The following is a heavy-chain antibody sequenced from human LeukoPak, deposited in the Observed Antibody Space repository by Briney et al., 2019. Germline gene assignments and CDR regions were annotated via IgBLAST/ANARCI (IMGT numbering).Heavy chain of an antibody. Sequence: PGGSLRLSCVASGFTFRNYAMSWVRQAPGKGLEWASGISGGGVRTNYADSVKGRFTISRDNSKNTLYLQMNSLRAEDTAVYYCAKDYNYDSSGYSFAYWGQGTLVTVSS. D-gene: IGHD3-22*01. CDR2: ISGGGVRT. J-gene: IGHJ4*02. V-gene: IGHV3-23*01. CDR1: GFTFRNYA. CDR3: AKDYNYDSSGYSFAY.